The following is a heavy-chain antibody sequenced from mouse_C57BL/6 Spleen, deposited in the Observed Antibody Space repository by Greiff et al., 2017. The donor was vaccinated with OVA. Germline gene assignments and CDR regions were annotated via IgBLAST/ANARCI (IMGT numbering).Heavy chain of an antibody. J-gene: IGHJ4*01. CDR2: ISSGSSTI. D-gene: IGHD1-1*01. Sequence: EVKVVESGGGLVKPGGSLKLSCAASGFTFSDYGMHWVRQSPGTGLEWVAYISSGSSTIYYADTVKGRFIISRDNAKHTLFMQVTRQRSENTAMYYCAKRATDYAMDYWGQGTSVTVSS. CDR1: GFTFSDYG. V-gene: IGHV5-17*01. CDR3: AKRATDYAMDY.